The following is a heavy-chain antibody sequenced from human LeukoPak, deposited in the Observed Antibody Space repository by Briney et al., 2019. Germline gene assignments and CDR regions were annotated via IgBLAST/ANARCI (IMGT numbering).Heavy chain of an antibody. CDR2: ISPILGIA. CDR1: GGTFSSYA. CDR3: ARVDYYGSGKSVNYYYYGMDV. Sequence: GSSVKVSCKASGGTFSSYAISWVRQAPGQGLEWMGRISPILGIANYAQKFQGRVTITADKSTSTAYMELSSLRSEDTAVYYCARVDYYGSGKSVNYYYYGMDVWGQGTTVTVSS. V-gene: IGHV1-69*04. J-gene: IGHJ6*02. D-gene: IGHD3-10*01.